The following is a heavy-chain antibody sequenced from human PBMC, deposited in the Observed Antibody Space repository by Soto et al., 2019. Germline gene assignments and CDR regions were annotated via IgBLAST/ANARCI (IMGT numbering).Heavy chain of an antibody. CDR2: INPETGGT. CDR3: ARERYQVISDGMDV. CDR1: GYTFTGYY. D-gene: IGHD2-2*01. J-gene: IGHJ6*02. V-gene: IGHV1-2*02. Sequence: QVQLVQSGADVKTPGASVRVSCKASGYTFTGYYVHWVREAPGQGLEWMGWINPETGGTSYAQKFQGRVTLSRDTSSNTAYLKLSRLRFDDAAVYFCARERYQVISDGMDVWGQGTTVTVSS.